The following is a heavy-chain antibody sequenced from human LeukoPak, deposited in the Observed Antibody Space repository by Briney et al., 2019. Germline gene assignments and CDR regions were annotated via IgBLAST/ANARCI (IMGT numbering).Heavy chain of an antibody. Sequence: GASVKVSCKASGYIFSVYYMHWVRQAPGQGPEWMGWTNPNSGGTNYAQKFQGRVTMTGDTSSGTASMELSGLRSDDTAVYYCARDLAAGAYDSWGQGTLVTVSS. J-gene: IGHJ4*02. CDR1: GYIFSVYY. V-gene: IGHV1-2*02. D-gene: IGHD2-15*01. CDR3: ARDLAAGAYDS. CDR2: TNPNSGGT.